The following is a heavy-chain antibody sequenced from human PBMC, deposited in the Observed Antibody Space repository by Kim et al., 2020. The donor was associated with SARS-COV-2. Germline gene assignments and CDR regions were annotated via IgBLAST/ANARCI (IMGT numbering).Heavy chain of an antibody. J-gene: IGHJ6*02. D-gene: IGHD5-12*01. CDR3: ARAGDGYNFPNYGMDV. V-gene: IGHV3-13*01. Sequence: SVKGRFTISRENAKNSLYLQMNSLRAGDTAVYYCARAGDGYNFPNYGMDVWGQGTTVTVSS.